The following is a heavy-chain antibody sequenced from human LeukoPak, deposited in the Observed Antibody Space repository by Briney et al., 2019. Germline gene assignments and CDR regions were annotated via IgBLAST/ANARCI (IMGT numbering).Heavy chain of an antibody. Sequence: ASVKVSCKASGYTFTGYYMHWVRQAPGQGLEWMGWVNPNTGGTSYAQKFQGRVTMTRDTSISTAYMELSRLRSDDTAVYYCAREGKDYYGSGSYYLGYWGQGTLVTVSS. D-gene: IGHD3-10*01. CDR3: AREGKDYYGSGSYYLGY. J-gene: IGHJ4*02. V-gene: IGHV1-2*02. CDR1: GYTFTGYY. CDR2: VNPNTGGT.